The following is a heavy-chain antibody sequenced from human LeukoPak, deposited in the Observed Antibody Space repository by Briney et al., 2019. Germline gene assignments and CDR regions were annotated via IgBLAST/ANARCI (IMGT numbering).Heavy chain of an antibody. CDR1: GGTFSSYA. CDR2: IIPIFGTA. Sequence: SVKVSCKASGGTFSSYAISWVRQAPGQGLEWMGGIIPIFGTANYAQKFQGRVTITADKSTSTAYMELSSLRSEDTAVYYCAMVTTPGIAFDIWGQGTMVTVSS. V-gene: IGHV1-69*06. D-gene: IGHD4-17*01. CDR3: AMVTTPGIAFDI. J-gene: IGHJ3*02.